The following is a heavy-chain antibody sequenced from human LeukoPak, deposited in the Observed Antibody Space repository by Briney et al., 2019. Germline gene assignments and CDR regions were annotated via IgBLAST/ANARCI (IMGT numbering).Heavy chain of an antibody. CDR3: ARGGIAARHYFDY. CDR1: GYTFTSYA. CDR2: INPRGGST. D-gene: IGHD6-6*01. Sequence: ASVKVSCKASGYTFTSYAMNWVRQAPGQGLEWMGIINPRGGSTSYAQKFQGRVTMTRDTSTNTVYMELSSLRSEDTAVYYCARGGIAARHYFDYWGQGTLVTVSS. J-gene: IGHJ4*02. V-gene: IGHV1-46*01.